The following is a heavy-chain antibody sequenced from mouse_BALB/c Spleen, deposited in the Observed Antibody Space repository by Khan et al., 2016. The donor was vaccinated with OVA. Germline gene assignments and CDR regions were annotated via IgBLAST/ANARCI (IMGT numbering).Heavy chain of an antibody. V-gene: IGHV9-3-1*01. J-gene: IGHJ1*01. Sequence: QIQLVQSGPELKKPGETVKISCKASGYTFTNYGMNWVKQAPGKGLKWMGWINTYTGEPTYADDFKGRFAFSLETSASTAYLQINNLKNEDTATYCCARNGNYWYFEVWGAGTTVTVSS. CDR2: INTYTGEP. D-gene: IGHD2-1*01. CDR3: ARNGNYWYFEV. CDR1: GYTFTNYG.